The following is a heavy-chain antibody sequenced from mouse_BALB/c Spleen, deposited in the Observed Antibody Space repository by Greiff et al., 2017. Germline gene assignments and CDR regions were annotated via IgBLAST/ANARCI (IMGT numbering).Heavy chain of an antibody. D-gene: IGHD2-4*01. J-gene: IGHJ3*01. V-gene: IGHV5-4*02. CDR3: ARERGYYDYTWFAY. Sequence: EVQVVESGGGLVKPGGSLKLSCAASGFTFSDYYMYWVRQTPEKRLEWVATISDGGSYTYYPDSVKGRFTISRDNAKNNLYLQMSSLKSEDTAMYYCARERGYYDYTWFAYWGQGTLVTVSA. CDR1: GFTFSDYY. CDR2: ISDGGSYT.